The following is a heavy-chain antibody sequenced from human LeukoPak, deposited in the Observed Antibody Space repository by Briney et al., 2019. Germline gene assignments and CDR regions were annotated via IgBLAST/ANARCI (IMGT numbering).Heavy chain of an antibody. CDR1: GFTFRSYR. J-gene: IGHJ4*02. Sequence: GGSLRLSCAASGFTFRSYRMNWVRQAPGKGLEWVSYISSSSSTIYYADSVKGRFTISRDNAKNSLYLQMNSLRAEDTAVYYCARDNLGGFDYWGQGTLVTVSS. CDR2: ISSSSSTI. CDR3: ARDNLGGFDY. V-gene: IGHV3-48*01. D-gene: IGHD3-10*01.